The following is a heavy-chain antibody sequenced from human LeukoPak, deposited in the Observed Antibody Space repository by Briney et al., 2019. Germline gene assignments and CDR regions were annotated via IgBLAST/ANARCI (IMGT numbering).Heavy chain of an antibody. Sequence: PGGSLRLSCAASGFTFSDYGVHWVRQAPGKGLEWVAFIRFDGSGKYYADSVKGRFTISRDNFKNTLYLQMNSLRAEDTAVYYCAKASAMIVVVSKHFDYWGQGTLVTVSS. J-gene: IGHJ4*02. CDR1: GFTFSDYG. CDR3: AKASAMIVVVSKHFDY. CDR2: IRFDGSGK. V-gene: IGHV3-30*02. D-gene: IGHD3-22*01.